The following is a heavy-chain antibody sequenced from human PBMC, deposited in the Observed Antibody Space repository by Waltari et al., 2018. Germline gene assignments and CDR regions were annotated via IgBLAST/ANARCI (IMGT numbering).Heavy chain of an antibody. Sequence: EVQLVQSGAEVKKPGEALKISCKGSGYSFTSHWIAWVRQMPGKGLEWMGSIYPGDSDTRYSPAFQGQVTIAADKSISTAYLKWSSLKASDTAMYYCARQQGVMTTVVDWGQGTLVTVSS. D-gene: IGHD4-4*01. CDR1: GYSFTSHW. CDR2: IYPGDSDT. CDR3: ARQQGVMTTVVD. J-gene: IGHJ4*02. V-gene: IGHV5-51*01.